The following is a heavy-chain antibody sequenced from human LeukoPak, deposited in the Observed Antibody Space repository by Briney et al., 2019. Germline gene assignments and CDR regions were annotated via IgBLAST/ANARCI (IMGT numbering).Heavy chain of an antibody. D-gene: IGHD3-3*01. V-gene: IGHV3-30*18. CDR2: ISYDGSNK. Sequence: GGSLRLSCAASGFTFSSYGMHWVRQAPGKGLEWVAVISYDGSNKYYADSVKGRFTISRDNSKNTLYLQMNSLRAEDTAVYYCAKDASITIFGVVPTGYYFDYWGQGTLVTVSS. J-gene: IGHJ4*02. CDR1: GFTFSSYG. CDR3: AKDASITIFGVVPTGYYFDY.